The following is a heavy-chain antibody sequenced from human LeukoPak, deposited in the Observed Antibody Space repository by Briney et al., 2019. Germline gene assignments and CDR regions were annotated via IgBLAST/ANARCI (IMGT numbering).Heavy chain of an antibody. Sequence: PSETLSLTCAVYGGSFSNYYWSWIRQPPGKGLEWIGEINDSGRINYNPSLMSRVTVSVDTSKNQFSLRLTSVTATDTAVYYCARRWNYGRNYYIDVWGDGATVSVSS. J-gene: IGHJ6*03. CDR2: INDSGRI. D-gene: IGHD1-7*01. CDR3: ARRWNYGRNYYIDV. V-gene: IGHV4-34*01. CDR1: GGSFSNYY.